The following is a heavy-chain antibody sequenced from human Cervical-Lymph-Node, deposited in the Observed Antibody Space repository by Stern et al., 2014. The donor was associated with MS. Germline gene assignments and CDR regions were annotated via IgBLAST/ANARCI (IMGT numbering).Heavy chain of an antibody. J-gene: IGHJ4*02. CDR3: AKDHRPYSSGWYYFDY. Sequence: VQLLESGGGVVQPGRSLRLSCAASGFTFSSYGMHWVRQAPGKGLEWVAVISYDGSNKYYADSVKGRFTISRDNSKNTLYLQMNSLRAEDTAVYYCAKDHRPYSSGWYYFDYWGQGTLVTVSS. CDR2: ISYDGSNK. V-gene: IGHV3-30*18. CDR1: GFTFSSYG. D-gene: IGHD6-19*01.